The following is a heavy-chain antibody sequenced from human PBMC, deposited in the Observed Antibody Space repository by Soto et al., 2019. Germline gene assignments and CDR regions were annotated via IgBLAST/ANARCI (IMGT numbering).Heavy chain of an antibody. CDR2: IYYSGST. CDR1: GGSISSSSYY. D-gene: IGHD6-13*01. CDR3: ARLKGIAAAGPSPYYYYGMDV. V-gene: IGHV4-39*01. J-gene: IGHJ6*02. Sequence: SETLSLTCTVSGGSISSSSYYWGWIRQPPGKGLEWIGSIYYSGSTYYNPSLKSRVTISVDTSKNQFSLKLSSVTAADTAVYYCARLKGIAAAGPSPYYYYGMDVWGQGTTVT.